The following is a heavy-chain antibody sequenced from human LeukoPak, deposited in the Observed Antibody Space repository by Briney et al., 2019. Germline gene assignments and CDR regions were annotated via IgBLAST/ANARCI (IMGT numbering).Heavy chain of an antibody. D-gene: IGHD1-26*01. Sequence: ASVKVSCKASGGTFSSYAISWVRQAPGQGLEWIGGIIPIFGTANYAQKFQGRVTITTDESTSTAYMELSSLRSEDTAVYYCARGRNRYSGSYTSDYWGQGTLVTVSS. CDR1: GGTFSSYA. CDR2: IIPIFGTA. J-gene: IGHJ4*02. CDR3: ARGRNRYSGSYTSDY. V-gene: IGHV1-69*05.